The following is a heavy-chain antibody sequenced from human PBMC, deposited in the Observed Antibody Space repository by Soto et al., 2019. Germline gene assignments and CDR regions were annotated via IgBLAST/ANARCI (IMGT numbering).Heavy chain of an antibody. D-gene: IGHD6-19*01. CDR1: VFTFSSYA. V-gene: IGHV3-64D*06. CDR3: VTGSRGWYNAFDI. J-gene: IGHJ3*02. Sequence: PGGSLRLSCSSSVFTFSSYAMHCVRQSPGKGLEYVSAISSNGGSTYYADSVKGRFTISRDNSKNTLYLQMSSLRAEDTAVYYCVTGSRGWYNAFDIWGQATLFTVS. CDR2: ISSNGGST.